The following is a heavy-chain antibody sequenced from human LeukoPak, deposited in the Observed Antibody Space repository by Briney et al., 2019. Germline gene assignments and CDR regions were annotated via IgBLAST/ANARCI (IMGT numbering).Heavy chain of an antibody. D-gene: IGHD2-21*02. V-gene: IGHV1-2*02. CDR3: ARQTDRFFQKTRDCGGDCYPRGFDY. CDR1: GYTFTGYS. J-gene: IGHJ4*02. Sequence: ASVKVSCKASGYTFTGYSMHWVRQAPGQGLEWMGWINPNSGGTNYAQKFQGRVTMTTDTSTSTAYMELRSLRSDDTAVYYCARQTDRFFQKTRDCGGDCYPRGFDYWGQGTLVTVSS. CDR2: INPNSGGT.